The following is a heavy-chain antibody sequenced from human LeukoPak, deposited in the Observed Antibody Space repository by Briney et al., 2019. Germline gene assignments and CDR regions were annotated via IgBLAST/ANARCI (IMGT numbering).Heavy chain of an antibody. CDR1: GFTFSSYS. D-gene: IGHD3-10*01. J-gene: IGHJ4*02. CDR2: ISSSSSYI. V-gene: IGHV3-21*01. CDR3: ARVGGTMIRGPLDY. Sequence: PGGSLRLSCAASGFTFSSYSMNWVRQAPGKGLEWVSSISSSSSYIYYADSVKGRITISRDNAKNSLYLQMNSLRAEDTAVYYCARVGGTMIRGPLDYWGQGTLVTVSS.